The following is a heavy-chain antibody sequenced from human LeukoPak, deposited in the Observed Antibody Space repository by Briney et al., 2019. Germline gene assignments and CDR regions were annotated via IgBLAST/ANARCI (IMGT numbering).Heavy chain of an antibody. D-gene: IGHD2-2*01. J-gene: IGHJ5*02. CDR3: ARHGPDYCSSTSCYDWFDP. V-gene: IGHV4-4*07. CDR2: IYTSGST. Sequence: PSETLSLTCTVSGGSISSYYWSWIRQPAGKGLEWIGRIYTSGSTNYNPSLKSRVTISVDTSKNQFSLKLSSVTAADTAVYYCARHGPDYCSSTSCYDWFDPWGQGTLVTVPS. CDR1: GGSISSYY.